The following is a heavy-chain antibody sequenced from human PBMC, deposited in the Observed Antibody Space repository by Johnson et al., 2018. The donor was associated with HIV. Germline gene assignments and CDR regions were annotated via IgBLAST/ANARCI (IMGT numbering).Heavy chain of an antibody. Sequence: VQLVESGGALVQPGGYLRLSCVASGFTFSDYAMSWVRQAPGKGLEWVSTISGPGGSTYYPDSMKGRFTISRDNSKNTLYLQMNSLRAEDTAVYYCAKDFGYPRPRDAFDIWGQGTMVTVSS. CDR2: ISGPGGST. CDR3: AKDFGYPRPRDAFDI. J-gene: IGHJ3*02. D-gene: IGHD5-12*01. V-gene: IGHV3-23*04. CDR1: GFTFSDYA.